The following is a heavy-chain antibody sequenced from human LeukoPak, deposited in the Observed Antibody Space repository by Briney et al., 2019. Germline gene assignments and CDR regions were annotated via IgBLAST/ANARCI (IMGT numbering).Heavy chain of an antibody. Sequence: SQTLSLTCAVSGASISSGGYLWTWIRQPPGTGLVWIGYIYHSGSAYYNPSLKSRVTMSVDKSKNQFSLSLTSVTAADTAVYYCARGSGTVTTDWGQGTLVIVSS. J-gene: IGHJ4*02. CDR1: GASISSGGYL. CDR2: IYHSGSA. D-gene: IGHD4-17*01. CDR3: ARGSGTVTTD. V-gene: IGHV4-30-2*01.